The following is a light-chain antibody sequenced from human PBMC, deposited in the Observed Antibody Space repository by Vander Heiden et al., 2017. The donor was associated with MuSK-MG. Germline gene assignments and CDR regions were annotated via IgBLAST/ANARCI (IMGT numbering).Light chain of an antibody. Sequence: QSALTQPASVSGSPGQSITISCTGTSSDVGRYNYVSWYQQYPGKAPKRMIYEVSYRPSGVSNRFSGSKSGNTASLTISGLQADDEADYYCISYTGSSAVVFGGGTKLTVL. V-gene: IGLV2-14*01. J-gene: IGLJ2*01. CDR1: SSDVGRYNY. CDR3: ISYTGSSAVV. CDR2: EVS.